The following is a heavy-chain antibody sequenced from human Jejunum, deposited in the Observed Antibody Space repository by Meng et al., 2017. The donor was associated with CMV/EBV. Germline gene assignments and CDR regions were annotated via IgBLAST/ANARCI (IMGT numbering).Heavy chain of an antibody. V-gene: IGHV3-11*01. J-gene: IGHJ5*02. Sequence: WIRPVAGTGLAWVSYISSGGFTTYYADSVRGRFTISRETAKNSLYLQMNSLRAEDTAVYYCAGGRYCTNGVCSFNWFDPWGQGTLVTVSS. D-gene: IGHD2-8*01. CDR2: ISSGGFTT. CDR3: AGGRYCTNGVCSFNWFDP.